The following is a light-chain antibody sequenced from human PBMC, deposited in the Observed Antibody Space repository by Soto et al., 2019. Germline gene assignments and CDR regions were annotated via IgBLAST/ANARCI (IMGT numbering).Light chain of an antibody. Sequence: DIQMTQSPSSLSASVGDRVTITCRASQSIITYLNWYQQKPGKAPKLLIHGASSLQSGVPSRFNGSGYGTDFSLTINSFQPQDFASYYCQQTHITPQSFGGGTNVEIK. CDR3: QQTHITPQS. J-gene: IGKJ4*01. CDR2: GAS. V-gene: IGKV1-39*01. CDR1: QSIITY.